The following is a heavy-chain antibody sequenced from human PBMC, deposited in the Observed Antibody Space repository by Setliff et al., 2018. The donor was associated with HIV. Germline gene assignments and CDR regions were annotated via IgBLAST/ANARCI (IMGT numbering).Heavy chain of an antibody. J-gene: IGHJ6*03. D-gene: IGHD2-2*01. V-gene: IGHV3-30*02. CDR3: AKGGSQLPARFYFYMDV. Sequence: PGGSLRLSCAAPGFTFSNYGMHWVRQAPGKGLEWVAVIWHDGSNEFHADSVKGRFTISRDNSKNTLYLQMNSLRADDTAVYYCAKGGSQLPARFYFYMDVWGKGTTVTVSS. CDR1: GFTFSNYG. CDR2: IWHDGSNE.